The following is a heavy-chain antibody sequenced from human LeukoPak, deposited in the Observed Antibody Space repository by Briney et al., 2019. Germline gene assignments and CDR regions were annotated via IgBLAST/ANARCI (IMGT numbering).Heavy chain of an antibody. V-gene: IGHV3-9*01. CDR1: GFTFDDYA. D-gene: IGHD6-13*01. J-gene: IGHJ4*02. CDR2: ISWNSGSI. CDR3: ARVAEGGSRALNSPFDY. Sequence: GRSLRLSCAASGFTFDDYAMHWVRQAPGKGLERVSGISWNSGSIGYADSVKGRFTISRDNAKNSLYLQMNSLRAEDTAVYYCARVAEGGSRALNSPFDYWGQGTLVTVSS.